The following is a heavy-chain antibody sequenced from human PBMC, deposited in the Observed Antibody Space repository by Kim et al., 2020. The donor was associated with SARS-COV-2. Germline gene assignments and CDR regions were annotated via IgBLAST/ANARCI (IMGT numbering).Heavy chain of an antibody. J-gene: IGHJ4*02. D-gene: IGHD3-10*01. Sequence: ASVKVSCKASGYTLTSYGISWVRQAPGQGLEWMGWISAYNGNTNYAPKLQGRVTMTTDTSTSTAYMELRSLRSDDTAVYYCAREEDNYYGSGSPDYWGQGTLVTVSS. V-gene: IGHV1-18*04. CDR2: ISAYNGNT. CDR1: GYTLTSYG. CDR3: AREEDNYYGSGSPDY.